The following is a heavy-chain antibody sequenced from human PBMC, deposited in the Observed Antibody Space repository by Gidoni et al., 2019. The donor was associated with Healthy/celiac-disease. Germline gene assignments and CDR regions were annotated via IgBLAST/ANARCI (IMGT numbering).Heavy chain of an antibody. CDR2: IYTSGST. J-gene: IGHJ4*02. D-gene: IGHD3-22*01. CDR1: GGSISSYY. V-gene: IGHV4-4*07. Sequence: QVQLQESGPGLVKPSETLSLTCTVSGGSISSYYWSWIRQPAGKGLEWIGRIYTSGSTNYNPSLKSRVTMSVDTSKNQFSLKLSSVTAADTAVYYCARDTRFYYDSSGYLPLDYWGQGTLVTVSS. CDR3: ARDTRFYYDSSGYLPLDY.